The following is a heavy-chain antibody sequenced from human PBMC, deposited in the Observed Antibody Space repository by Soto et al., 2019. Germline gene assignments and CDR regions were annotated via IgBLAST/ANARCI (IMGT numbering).Heavy chain of an antibody. V-gene: IGHV3-30*18. CDR1: GFTFSSYG. CDR2: IAYDGSNK. D-gene: IGHD2-2*01. CDR3: AKDNCISTSCYRLYNWFDP. J-gene: IGHJ5*02. Sequence: QVQLVESGGGVVQPGRSLRLSCVASGFTFSSYGMHWVRQAPGKGLEWVAVIAYDGSNKYYADFVKGRFTISRDNSKNTLYLQMNSLRAEDTAVYYCAKDNCISTSCYRLYNWFDPWGQGTLVTVSS.